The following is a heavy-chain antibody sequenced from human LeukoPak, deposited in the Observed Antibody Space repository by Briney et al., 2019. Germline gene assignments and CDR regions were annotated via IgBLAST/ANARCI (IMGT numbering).Heavy chain of an antibody. CDR1: GGSISSYY. V-gene: IGHV4-59*01. D-gene: IGHD5-24*01. Sequence: PSETLSLTCTVSGGSISSYYWSWIRQPPGKGLEWIGYIYYSGSTNYNPSLKSRVTISVDTSKNQFSLKLSSVTAADTAVYYCARLSSGWLQSNYYYYMDVWGKGTTVTVSS. CDR2: IYYSGST. J-gene: IGHJ6*03. CDR3: ARLSSGWLQSNYYYYMDV.